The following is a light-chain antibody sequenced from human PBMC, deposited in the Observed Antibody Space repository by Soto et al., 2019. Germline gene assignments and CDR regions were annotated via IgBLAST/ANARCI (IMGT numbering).Light chain of an antibody. Sequence: DMQMTQSPSTLSASVGDSVTNTCRASDSIGTWLAWYQQKPGKAPKLLIYKASSLESGVPSRFSGTGSGTEFTLIITSLQPDDFASYYCQTYNTYSWTFGQGTKVDMK. CDR3: QTYNTYSWT. V-gene: IGKV1-5*03. CDR1: DSIGTW. CDR2: KAS. J-gene: IGKJ1*01.